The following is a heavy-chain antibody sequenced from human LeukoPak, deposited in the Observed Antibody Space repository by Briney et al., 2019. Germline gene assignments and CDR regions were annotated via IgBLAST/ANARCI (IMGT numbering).Heavy chain of an antibody. CDR1: GYNFSNYW. CDR3: ARLSTFSGGYAGY. V-gene: IGHV5-51*01. CDR2: IYPGDSDS. D-gene: IGHD5-12*01. J-gene: IGHJ4*02. Sequence: GESLKISCEGSGYNFSNYWIAWERQMPGKGLEWMGIIYPGDSDSRHSPSFQGQVTISADKSISTAYLQWSSLKASDTAMYYCARLSTFSGGYAGYWGQGTLVTVSS.